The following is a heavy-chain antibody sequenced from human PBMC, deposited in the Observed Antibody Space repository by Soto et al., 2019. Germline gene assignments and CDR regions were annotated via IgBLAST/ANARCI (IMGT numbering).Heavy chain of an antibody. Sequence: SVKVSCKASGGTFSSYAISWVRQAPGQGLEWMGGIIPIFGTANYAQKFQGRVTITADESTSTAYMELSSLRSEDTAVYYCARALYYYDSSGPPRYWYFDLWGRGTLVTVSS. CDR1: GGTFSSYA. CDR2: IIPIFGTA. D-gene: IGHD3-22*01. CDR3: ARALYYYDSSGPPRYWYFDL. J-gene: IGHJ2*01. V-gene: IGHV1-69*13.